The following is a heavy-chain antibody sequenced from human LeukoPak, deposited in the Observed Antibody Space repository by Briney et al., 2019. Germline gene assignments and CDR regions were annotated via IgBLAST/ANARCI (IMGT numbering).Heavy chain of an antibody. Sequence: SETLSLTCTVSGGSISSYYWSWIRQPPGKGLGWIGYIYYSGTTNYNPSLKSRVTMSVDTSKNQFSLKLSSVTAADTAVYYCARSVVVITSSLSDAFDIWGQGTMVTVSS. D-gene: IGHD3-22*01. CDR1: GGSISSYY. V-gene: IGHV4-59*12. CDR2: IYYSGTT. J-gene: IGHJ3*02. CDR3: ARSVVVITSSLSDAFDI.